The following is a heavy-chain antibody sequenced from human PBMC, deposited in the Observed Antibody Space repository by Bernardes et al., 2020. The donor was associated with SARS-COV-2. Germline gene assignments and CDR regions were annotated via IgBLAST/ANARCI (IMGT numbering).Heavy chain of an antibody. V-gene: IGHV5-51*01. J-gene: IGHJ4*02. Sequence: GESLKISCKASGYSLTTYWIGWVRQMPGKGLEWMGIIHPGDSDTRYSPSFQGQVTMSADKSIRTAYLQWSSLKATDTAVYYCASRKDMVGAPFEYWGQGALVTVSS. D-gene: IGHD5-12*01. CDR3: ASRKDMVGAPFEY. CDR1: GYSLTTYW. CDR2: IHPGDSDT.